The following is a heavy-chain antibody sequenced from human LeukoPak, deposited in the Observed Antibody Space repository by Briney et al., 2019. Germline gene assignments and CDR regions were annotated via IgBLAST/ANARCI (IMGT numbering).Heavy chain of an antibody. CDR3: ARIAAAGTWSLGFDF. CDR1: GFTFSSYS. Sequence: PGGSLRLSCAASGFTFSSYSMHWVRQAPGKGLEWVAVISYDGSKKYYADSVKDRSTISRDNSKNTLFLQMNSLRAEDTAVYYCARIAAAGTWSLGFDFWGQGTLVTVSS. J-gene: IGHJ4*02. CDR2: ISYDGSKK. D-gene: IGHD6-13*01. V-gene: IGHV3-30*04.